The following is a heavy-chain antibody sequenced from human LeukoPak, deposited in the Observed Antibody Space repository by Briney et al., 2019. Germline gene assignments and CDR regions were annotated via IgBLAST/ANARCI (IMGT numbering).Heavy chain of an antibody. Sequence: GGSPRLSCAASGFTFSSYAMSWVRQAPGKGLEWVSAISGSGGSTYYADSVKGRFTISRDNSKNTLYLQMNSLRAEDTAVYYCAKYPPGCSSTSCYTFDPWGQGTLVTVSS. CDR2: ISGSGGST. CDR3: AKYPPGCSSTSCYTFDP. J-gene: IGHJ5*02. CDR1: GFTFSSYA. D-gene: IGHD2-2*02. V-gene: IGHV3-23*01.